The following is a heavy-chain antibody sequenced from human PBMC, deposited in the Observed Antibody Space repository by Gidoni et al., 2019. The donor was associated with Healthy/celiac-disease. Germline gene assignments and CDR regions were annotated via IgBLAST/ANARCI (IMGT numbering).Heavy chain of an antibody. CDR3: AKAGEPLLWFRAYYMDV. J-gene: IGHJ6*03. D-gene: IGHD3-10*01. V-gene: IGHV3-30*18. Sequence: QVQLVESGGGVVQPGRSLRLSCAASGFTFRSYGMHWVRQAPGKGLEWVAVISYDGSNKYYADSVKGRFTISRDNSKNTLYLQMNSLRAEDTAVYYCAKAGEPLLWFRAYYMDVWGKGTTVTVSS. CDR1: GFTFRSYG. CDR2: ISYDGSNK.